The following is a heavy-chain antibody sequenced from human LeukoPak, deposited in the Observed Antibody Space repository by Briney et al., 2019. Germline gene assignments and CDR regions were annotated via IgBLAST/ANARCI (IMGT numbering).Heavy chain of an antibody. D-gene: IGHD3-10*01. V-gene: IGHV1-69*13. CDR1: GGTFSSYA. J-gene: IGHJ3*02. CDR3: ARVAYYYGSGKAFDI. Sequence: SVKVSCKASGGTFSSYAISWVRQAPGQGLEWMGRIIPIFGTANYAQKFQGRVTITADESTSTAYMELSSLRSEDTAVYYCARVAYYYGSGKAFDIWGQGTMVTVSS. CDR2: IIPIFGTA.